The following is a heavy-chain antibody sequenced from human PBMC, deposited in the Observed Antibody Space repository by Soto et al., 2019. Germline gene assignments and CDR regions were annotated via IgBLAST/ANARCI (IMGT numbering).Heavy chain of an antibody. CDR2: ISGSGGST. Sequence: PGGSLRLSCAASGFTFSSYAMSWVRRAPGKGLEWVSAISGSGGSTYYADSVKGRFTISRDNSKNTLYLQMNSLRAEDTAVYYCAMIPITMVRGVADYWGQGTLVTVSS. V-gene: IGHV3-23*01. D-gene: IGHD3-10*01. CDR3: AMIPITMVRGVADY. J-gene: IGHJ4*02. CDR1: GFTFSSYA.